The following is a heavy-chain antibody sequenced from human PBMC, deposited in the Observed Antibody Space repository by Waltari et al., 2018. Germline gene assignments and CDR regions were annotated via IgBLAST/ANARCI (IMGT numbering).Heavy chain of an antibody. J-gene: IGHJ3*01. D-gene: IGHD5-12*01. Sequence: VGMRQTPGQGCVGVGTSCYGGATYISPSLKSRVSASSDTSKTQLSLLLGPVTAADMAVYYCATYIGASVGTAAFDVWGQGTMVTGSS. V-gene: IGHV4-39*01. CDR3: ATYIGASVGTAAFDV. CDR2: SCYGGAT.